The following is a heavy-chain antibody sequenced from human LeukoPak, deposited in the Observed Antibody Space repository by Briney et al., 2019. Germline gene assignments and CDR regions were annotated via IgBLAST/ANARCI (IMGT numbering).Heavy chain of an antibody. Sequence: SQTLSLTCAISGDSVSSNSVTWNWIRQSPSRGLEWLGRTYYRSTWYNDYAVSVRGRITVNPDTSKNQFSLHLNSVTPEDTAVYYCARRLTQYDCFDPWGQGILVAVSS. CDR1: GDSVSSNSVT. CDR3: ARRLTQYDCFDP. CDR2: TYYRSTWYN. V-gene: IGHV6-1*01. J-gene: IGHJ5*02. D-gene: IGHD2-2*01.